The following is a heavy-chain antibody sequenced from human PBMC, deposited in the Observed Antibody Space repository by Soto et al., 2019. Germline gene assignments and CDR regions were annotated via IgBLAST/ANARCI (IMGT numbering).Heavy chain of an antibody. J-gene: IGHJ5*02. Sequence: SETLSLTCAVYGGSLSGYYWSWIRQPPGKGLEWIGEINHGGSTNYNPSLKSRVTISVDTSKNQFSLKLSSVTAADTAVYYCARHFITMVRGVIIGHNWFDPWGQGTLVTVSS. V-gene: IGHV4-34*01. D-gene: IGHD3-10*01. CDR1: GGSLSGYY. CDR2: INHGGST. CDR3: ARHFITMVRGVIIGHNWFDP.